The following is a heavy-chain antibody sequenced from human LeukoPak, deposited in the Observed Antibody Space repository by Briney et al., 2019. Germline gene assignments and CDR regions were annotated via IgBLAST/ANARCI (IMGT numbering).Heavy chain of an antibody. Sequence: GGSLRLSCAASGFTFSSYAMHWVRQAPGKGLEWVAVISYDGSNKYYADSVKGRFTISRDNSKNTLYLQMNSLRAEDTAVYYCARSLSGWSSNYYYYYMDVWGKGTTVTVSS. CDR1: GFTFSSYA. CDR3: ARSLSGWSSNYYYYYMDV. J-gene: IGHJ6*03. V-gene: IGHV3-30*04. CDR2: ISYDGSNK. D-gene: IGHD6-19*01.